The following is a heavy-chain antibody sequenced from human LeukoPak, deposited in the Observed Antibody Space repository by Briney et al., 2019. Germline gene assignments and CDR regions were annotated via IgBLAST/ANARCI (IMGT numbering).Heavy chain of an antibody. J-gene: IGHJ6*02. D-gene: IGHD3-10*01. CDR1: GFTFSSYA. CDR3: AKVPRGGYYYYYGMDV. Sequence: GGSLRLSCAASGFTFSSYAMSWVRQAPGKGLEWVSAISGSGGSTYYADSVKGRFTISRDNSKNTLYLQMNSLRAEDTAVYYCAKVPRGGYYYYYGMDVWGQGTTVTVSS. CDR2: ISGSGGST. V-gene: IGHV3-23*01.